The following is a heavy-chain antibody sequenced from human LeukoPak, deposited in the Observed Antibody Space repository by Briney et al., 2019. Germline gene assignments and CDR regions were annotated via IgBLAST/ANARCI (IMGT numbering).Heavy chain of an antibody. D-gene: IGHD2-2*01. CDR2: IYYSGST. CDR1: GGSISSYY. Sequence: SETLSLTCTVSGGSISSYYWSWIRQPPGKGLEWIGYIYYSGSTNYNPSLKSRVTISVDTSKNQFSLKLSSVTAADTAVYYCARGSVVPAANYYYYGMDVWGQGTTVTVSS. CDR3: ARGSVVPAANYYYYGMDV. J-gene: IGHJ6*02. V-gene: IGHV4-59*01.